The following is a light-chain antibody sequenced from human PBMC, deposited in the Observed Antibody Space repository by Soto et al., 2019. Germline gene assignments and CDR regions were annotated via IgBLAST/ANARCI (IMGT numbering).Light chain of an antibody. CDR3: QQRRGTWT. CDR1: QSVSSY. CDR2: DAS. J-gene: IGKJ1*01. Sequence: ELRVTQSPATVSLYPGARATLSCRASQSVSSYLAWYQQKPGPAPSLLIYDASNRATGIPARLIVIGSGTEFTLPLRSLEPEDFAVDYCQQRRGTWTFCQGTKVDIK. V-gene: IGKV3-11*01.